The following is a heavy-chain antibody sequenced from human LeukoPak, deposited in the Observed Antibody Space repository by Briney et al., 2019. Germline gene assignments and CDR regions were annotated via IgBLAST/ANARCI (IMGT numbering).Heavy chain of an antibody. CDR1: GFPFSSYG. Sequence: GGSLRLSCAASGFPFSSYGMYWVRQAPGKGLDGVAFIRYDGSNKYYADSVKGRFTISRDNSNNTLYLQMNSLRAEDTAVYYCAKDWRFCPGGSCYSQGASDIWGQGTMVTVSS. J-gene: IGHJ3*02. D-gene: IGHD2-15*01. V-gene: IGHV3-30*02. CDR2: IRYDGSNK. CDR3: AKDWRFCPGGSCYSQGASDI.